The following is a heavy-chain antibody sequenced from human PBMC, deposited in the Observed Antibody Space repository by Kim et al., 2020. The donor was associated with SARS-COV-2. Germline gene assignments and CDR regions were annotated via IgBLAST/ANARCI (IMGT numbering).Heavy chain of an antibody. CDR3: ARDRGGLRLGELSLSYYYYGMDV. J-gene: IGHJ6*02. Sequence: GGSLRLSCAASGFTFSSYEMNWVRQAPGKGLEWVSYISSSGSTIYYADSVKGRFTISRDNAKNSLYLQMNSLRAEDTAVYYCARDRGGLRLGELSLSYYYYGMDVWGQGTTVTVSS. CDR2: ISSSGSTI. CDR1: GFTFSSYE. D-gene: IGHD3-16*02. V-gene: IGHV3-48*03.